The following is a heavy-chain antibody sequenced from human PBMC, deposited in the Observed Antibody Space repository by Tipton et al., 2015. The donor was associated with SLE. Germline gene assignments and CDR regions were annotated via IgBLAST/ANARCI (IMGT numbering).Heavy chain of an antibody. Sequence: TLSLTCTVSGGSITSNYWNWFRQPPGKGLEWIGDIYYGGSTNYNPSLMSRVTISVDTSKSQFSLKLSSVTAADTAVYYCARGPDGDDYYMDVWGKGTTVTVSS. V-gene: IGHV4-59*01. D-gene: IGHD4-17*01. CDR3: ARGPDGDDYYMDV. CDR1: GGSITSNY. J-gene: IGHJ6*03. CDR2: IYYGGST.